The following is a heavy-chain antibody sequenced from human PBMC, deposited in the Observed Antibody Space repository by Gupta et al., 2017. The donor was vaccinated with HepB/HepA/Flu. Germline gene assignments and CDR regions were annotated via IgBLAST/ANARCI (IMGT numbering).Heavy chain of an antibody. CDR3: AGEGLGRPEARHI. CDR1: GYTFTGNY. V-gene: IGHV1-2*02. D-gene: IGHD6-6*01. CDR2: INPNSGGN. Sequence: QVQRVQSGAEGKKPGASVTVSCKTTGYTFTGNYMHGLRQAPGQGLEWMGGINPNSGGNNYAQKFRCRGTMTRDTSISSAYMGRISLQSYAPSVEFWAGEGLGRPEARHIWGHGTGVTVSS. J-gene: IGHJ3*02.